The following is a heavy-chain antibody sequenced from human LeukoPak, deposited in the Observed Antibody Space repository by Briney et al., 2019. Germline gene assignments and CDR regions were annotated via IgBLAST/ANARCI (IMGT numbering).Heavy chain of an antibody. CDR2: ITGSGGDA. CDR3: AKGLKGCSGSSCYYFFDF. Sequence: PGGSLRLSCAASGFTFSNYAMNWVRQAPGKGLEWVSSITGSGGDAYYADSVKGRFTTSRDNSKNTLDLQMNSLRAEDTAVYYCAKGLKGCSGSSCYYFFDFWGQGALITVSS. V-gene: IGHV3-23*01. J-gene: IGHJ4*02. D-gene: IGHD2-15*01. CDR1: GFTFSNYA.